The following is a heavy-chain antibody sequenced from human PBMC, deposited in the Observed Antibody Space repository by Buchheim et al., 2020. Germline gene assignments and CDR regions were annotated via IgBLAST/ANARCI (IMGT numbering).Heavy chain of an antibody. CDR3: AGVGGYCSGGSGYSGVRDIDY. D-gene: IGHD2-15*01. CDR2: IWYDGSNK. CDR1: GFTFSSYG. Sequence: QVQLVESGGGVVQPGRSLRLSCAASGFTFSSYGMHWVRQAPGKGLEWVAVIWYDGSNKHYADSVKGRFTISRDNSKNTLYLQMNSLRADDTAVYYCAGVGGYCSGGSGYSGVRDIDYWGQGTL. J-gene: IGHJ4*02. V-gene: IGHV3-33*01.